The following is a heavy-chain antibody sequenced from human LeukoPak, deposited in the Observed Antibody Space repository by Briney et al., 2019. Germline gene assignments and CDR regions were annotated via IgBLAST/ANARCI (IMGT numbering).Heavy chain of an antibody. CDR3: AKGFYGDLNPPFDA. V-gene: IGHV3-9*01. Sequence: PGGSLRLSCAAAVSTFDDCGMHWVRQAPGKGLEWVAGIIWNGASTGYADSVKGRFTISRDNAKNSLYLQMNSLRAEDTALYYCAKGFYGDLNPPFDAWGQGTLVTVSS. CDR1: VSTFDDCG. CDR2: IIWNGAST. D-gene: IGHD4-17*01. J-gene: IGHJ4*02.